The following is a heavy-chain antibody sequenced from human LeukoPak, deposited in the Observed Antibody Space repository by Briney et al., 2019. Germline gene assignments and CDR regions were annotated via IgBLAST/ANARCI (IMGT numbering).Heavy chain of an antibody. Sequence: ASVKVSCKASGYTFTSYDINWVRQATGQGLEWMGWMNPNSGNTDYAQKFRGRVTIIRNTSISTAYMELSSLTSEVTAVYYCARPRIVGADDAFDIWGQGTMDTVSS. CDR3: ARPRIVGADDAFDI. J-gene: IGHJ3*02. V-gene: IGHV1-8*03. CDR2: MNPNSGNT. CDR1: GYTFTSYD. D-gene: IGHD1-26*01.